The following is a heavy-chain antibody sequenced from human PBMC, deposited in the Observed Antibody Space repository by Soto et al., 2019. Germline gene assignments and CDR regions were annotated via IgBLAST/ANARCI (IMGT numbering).Heavy chain of an antibody. D-gene: IGHD3-3*01. V-gene: IGHV3-9*01. CDR2: ISWNSGSI. J-gene: IGHJ6*02. CDR1: GFSFDDYA. CDR3: AKDRNDFWSGSCGMDV. Sequence: GGSLRLSCAASGFSFDDYAMHWVRQAPGKGLEWVSGISWNSGSIGYADSVKGRFTISRDNAKNSLYLQMNSLRAEDTALYYCAKDRNDFWSGSCGMDVWGQGTTVTVSS.